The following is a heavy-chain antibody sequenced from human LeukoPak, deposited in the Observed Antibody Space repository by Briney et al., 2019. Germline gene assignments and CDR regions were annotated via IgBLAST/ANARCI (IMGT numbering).Heavy chain of an antibody. J-gene: IGHJ3*02. Sequence: PAETLSLTCAVYGASFNTYYCNWIRQHPGKTLEWIGSIYSSGSTYYNPSLKSRVIIMIDTPKNHFSLTLSSVTAADTAVYYCARSDGYRLVGIWGQGTMVTVSS. D-gene: IGHD5-18*01. V-gene: IGHV4-34*01. CDR1: GASFNTYY. CDR2: IYSSGST. CDR3: ARSDGYRLVGI.